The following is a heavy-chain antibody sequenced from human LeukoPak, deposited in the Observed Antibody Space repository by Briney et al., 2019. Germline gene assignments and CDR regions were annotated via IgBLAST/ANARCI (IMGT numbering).Heavy chain of an antibody. Sequence: GGSLRLSCAASGFTFSSHAMHWVRQAPGKGLEWVAVISYDGSNKYYADSVKGRFTISSDNSKNTLYLQMNSLRAEDTAVYYCARGVGDGYNSIRYYYYYMDVWGKGTTVTVSS. D-gene: IGHD5-24*01. V-gene: IGHV3-30*01. J-gene: IGHJ6*03. CDR3: ARGVGDGYNSIRYYYYYMDV. CDR1: GFTFSSHA. CDR2: ISYDGSNK.